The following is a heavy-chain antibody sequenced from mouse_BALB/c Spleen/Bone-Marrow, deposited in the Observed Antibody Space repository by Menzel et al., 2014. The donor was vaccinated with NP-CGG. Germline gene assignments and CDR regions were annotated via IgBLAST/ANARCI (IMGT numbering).Heavy chain of an antibody. CDR2: IVPSSGYT. Sequence: LQESGAELARPGASVKMSCKASGYTFTTYTIQWVKRRPGPGLEWIGYIVPSSGYTDYNQKFKDKTSLTADKSPNTAFIQLGSLTCADAAFYYCAREARIGAWFADWGQGTLFTFSA. CDR1: GYTFTTYT. V-gene: IGHV1-4*02. J-gene: IGHJ3*01. CDR3: AREARIGAWFAD.